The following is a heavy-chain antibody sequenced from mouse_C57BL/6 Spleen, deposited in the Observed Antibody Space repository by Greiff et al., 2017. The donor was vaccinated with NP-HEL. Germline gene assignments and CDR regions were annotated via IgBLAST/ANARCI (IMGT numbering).Heavy chain of an antibody. D-gene: IGHD3-3*01. Sequence: EVKLVESGGGLVQPGGSLKLSCAASGFTFSDYYMYWVRQTPEKRLEWVAYISNGGGSTYYPDTVKGRFTISRDNAKNTLYLQMSRLKSEDTAMYYCARHEGTDYAMDYWGQGTSVTVSS. V-gene: IGHV5-12*01. CDR2: ISNGGGST. J-gene: IGHJ4*01. CDR3: ARHEGTDYAMDY. CDR1: GFTFSDYY.